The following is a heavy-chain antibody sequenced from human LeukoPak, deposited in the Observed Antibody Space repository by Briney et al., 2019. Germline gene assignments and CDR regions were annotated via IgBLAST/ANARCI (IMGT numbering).Heavy chain of an antibody. D-gene: IGHD2-15*01. J-gene: IGHJ5*02. Sequence: PGGSLRLSCAASGFKFRDYHMSWIRQAPGKGLEWISYIWMIYSVIQYSVSVKGRFTTSRDNVKNSLHLQMDSRRVDDTAVYYCARGGRSRGWFDPWGQGTLVSLSS. V-gene: IGHV3-11*01. CDR2: IWMIYSVI. CDR3: ARGGRSRGWFDP. CDR1: GFKFRDYH.